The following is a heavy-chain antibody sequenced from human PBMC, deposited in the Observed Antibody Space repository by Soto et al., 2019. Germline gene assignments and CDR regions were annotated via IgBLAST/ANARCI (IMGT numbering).Heavy chain of an antibody. D-gene: IGHD3-9*01. CDR3: ARGPAQEDTRYFDWLYQSSYYYYYGMDV. CDR2: ISYDGSNK. J-gene: IGHJ6*02. V-gene: IGHV3-30-3*01. CDR1: GFTFSSYA. Sequence: QTGGSLRLSCAASGFTFSSYAMHWVRQAPGKGLEWVAVISYDGSNKYYADSVKGRFTISRDNSKNTLYLQMNSLRAEDTAVYYCARGPAQEDTRYFDWLYQSSYYYYYGMDVWGQGTTVTVSS.